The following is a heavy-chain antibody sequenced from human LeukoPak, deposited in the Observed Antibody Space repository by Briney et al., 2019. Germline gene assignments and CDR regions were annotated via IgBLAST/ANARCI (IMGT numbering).Heavy chain of an antibody. V-gene: IGHV1-2*02. CDR3: ARSLTIAAAGTEGY. CDR1: GYTFTGYY. J-gene: IGHJ4*02. CDR2: INPNSGGT. Sequence: ASVKVSCKASGYTFTGYYMHWVRQAPGQGLEWMGWINPNSGGTNYAQKFQGRVTMTRDTSISTAYMELSRLRSDDTAVYYCARSLTIAAAGTEGYWDQGTLVTVSS. D-gene: IGHD6-13*01.